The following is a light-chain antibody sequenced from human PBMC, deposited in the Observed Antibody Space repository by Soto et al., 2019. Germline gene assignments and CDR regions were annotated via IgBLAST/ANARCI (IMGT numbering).Light chain of an antibody. V-gene: IGLV2-14*01. Sequence: QSALTQPASVSGSPGQSITISCTGSSSGLGGFNFVSWYQQHPGKAPKLMIYDVTNRPSGVSNRFSGSKSANTASLSISGLQAEDEADYYCRSSTSSNTWVFGGGTQLTVL. CDR1: SSGLGGFNF. CDR2: DVT. J-gene: IGLJ3*02. CDR3: RSSTSSNTWV.